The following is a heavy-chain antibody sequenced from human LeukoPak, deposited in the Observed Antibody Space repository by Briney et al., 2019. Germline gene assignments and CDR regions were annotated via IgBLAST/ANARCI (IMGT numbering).Heavy chain of an antibody. CDR2: INHSGST. CDR1: GGSFSGYY. Sequence: SETLSLTCAVYGGSFSGYYWSWIRQPPGKGLEWIGEINHSGSTNYNPSLKSRVTISVDTSKNQFSLKLSSVTAADTAVYYCARQVRGIGYCSSTSCYYYYYYYYMDVWGKGTTVTVPS. CDR3: ARQVRGIGYCSSTSCYYYYYYYYMDV. V-gene: IGHV4-34*01. D-gene: IGHD2-2*01. J-gene: IGHJ6*03.